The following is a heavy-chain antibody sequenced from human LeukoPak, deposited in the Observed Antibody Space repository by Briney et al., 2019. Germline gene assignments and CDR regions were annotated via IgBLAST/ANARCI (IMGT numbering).Heavy chain of an antibody. CDR3: ARKKYDIYNWFDP. CDR2: IYYSGST. D-gene: IGHD3-9*01. J-gene: IGHJ5*02. Sequence: SETLSLTCTVSGGSISSYYWSWVRQPPAKGLEWIGYIYYSGSTNYNPSLKSRVTISVDTSKNQFSLKLSSVTAADTAVYYCARKKYDIYNWFDPWGQGTLVTVSS. V-gene: IGHV4-59*01. CDR1: GGSISSYY.